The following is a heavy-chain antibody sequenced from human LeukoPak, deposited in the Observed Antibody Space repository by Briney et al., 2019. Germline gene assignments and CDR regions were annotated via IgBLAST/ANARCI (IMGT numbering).Heavy chain of an antibody. J-gene: IGHJ4*02. CDR1: GFTFSSYA. CDR2: ITMSGDST. CDR3: ARTPNRFYDF. V-gene: IGHV3-23*01. Sequence: GGSLRLSCAASGFTFSSYAFNWVRQAPGKGLEWVSGITMSGDSTYYADSVKGRFTISRDNSKSTLYLQMTSLRAEDTALYYCARTPNRFYDFWGQGTLVTVSS.